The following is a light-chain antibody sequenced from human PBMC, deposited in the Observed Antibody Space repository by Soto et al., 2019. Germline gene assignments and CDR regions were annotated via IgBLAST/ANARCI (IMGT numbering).Light chain of an antibody. J-gene: IGKJ2*01. Sequence: DIQMTQSPSPLSASVGDRVTISCRASQSISSYLNWYQQKPGEAPKLLIYLASTLQGGVPSRFSGSGSGTDFTLTITSLQPDDSATYYCQQSYTTVYSFGQGTKVEIK. CDR2: LAS. V-gene: IGKV1-39*01. CDR3: QQSYTTVYS. CDR1: QSISSY.